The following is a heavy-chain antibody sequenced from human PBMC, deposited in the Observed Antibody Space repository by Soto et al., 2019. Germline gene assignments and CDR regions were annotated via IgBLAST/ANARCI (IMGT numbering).Heavy chain of an antibody. J-gene: IGHJ4*02. D-gene: IGHD2-8*01. CDR2: IAYDVSNK. CDR3: AREGSQEVMYADY. V-gene: IGHV3-30*12. Sequence: ARRRAGAVSGFTFASYGMHWFRQAPVKGLDRGAIIAYDVSNKYWGDSVKGRFTISRDNSKNPLHLQLNSLRADDRAVYYCAREGSQEVMYADYWGQGPLVPVSS. CDR1: GFTFASYG.